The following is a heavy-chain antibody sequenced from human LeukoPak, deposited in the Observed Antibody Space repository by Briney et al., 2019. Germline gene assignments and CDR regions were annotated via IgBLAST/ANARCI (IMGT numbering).Heavy chain of an antibody. V-gene: IGHV3-53*01. CDR3: AREEDLDY. J-gene: IGHJ4*02. CDR1: GFSVSTNF. CDR2: INTGGST. Sequence: GGSLRLSCAASGFSVSTNFINWVRQPPGKGLEWVSVINTGGSTYYADSVKGRFTISRDNAKNTLYLQMKSVRAEDTAVYYCAREEDLDYWGQGMMVTVSS.